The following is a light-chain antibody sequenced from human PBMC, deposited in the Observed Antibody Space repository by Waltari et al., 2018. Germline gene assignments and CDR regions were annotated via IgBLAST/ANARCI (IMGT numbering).Light chain of an antibody. CDR2: AAS. CDR3: QQTYSAPLS. CDR1: QSVGNY. J-gene: IGKJ4*01. V-gene: IGKV1-39*01. Sequence: IQMTQSPSSLPASVGDRVTITCRASQSVGNYLNWYQQRPGKAPKVLIYAASTLQSGVPSRFSGRGSGTDFTLTINSLQPEDLSIYYCQQTYSAPLSFGGGTKVEMK.